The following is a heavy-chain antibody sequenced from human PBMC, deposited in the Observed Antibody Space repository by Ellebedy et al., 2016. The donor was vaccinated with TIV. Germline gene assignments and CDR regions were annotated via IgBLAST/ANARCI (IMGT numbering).Heavy chain of an antibody. CDR1: GFSLSTSGMC. J-gene: IGHJ4*02. CDR3: ARTLYGDYSNYFDY. D-gene: IGHD4-17*01. Sequence: SGPTLVNPTQTLKLTCTFSGFSLSTSGMCVSWIRQPPGKALEWLALIDWDDDKYYSTSLKTRRTISKDTSKNQVVLTMTNMDPVDTATYYFARTLYGDYSNYFDYWGQGTLVTVSS. CDR2: IDWDDDK. V-gene: IGHV2-70*01.